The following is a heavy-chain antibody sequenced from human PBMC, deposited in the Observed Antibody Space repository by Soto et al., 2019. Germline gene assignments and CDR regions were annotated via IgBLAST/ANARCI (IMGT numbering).Heavy chain of an antibody. CDR2: IYYRGTT. CDR1: GGSVRSGTHY. CDR3: ARAPTP. Sequence: SETLSLTCTVSGGSVRSGTHYWAWIRQPPGKGLEWIGYIYYRGTTKYNPSLESRVTMLVDTSKNQFSLQLRSVTAADTAVYYCARAPTPWGQGTLVTVSS. J-gene: IGHJ4*02. V-gene: IGHV4-61*01.